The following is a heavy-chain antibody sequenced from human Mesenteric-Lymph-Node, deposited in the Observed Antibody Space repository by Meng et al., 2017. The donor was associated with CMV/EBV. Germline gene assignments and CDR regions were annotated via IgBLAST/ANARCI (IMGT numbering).Heavy chain of an antibody. V-gene: IGHV3-30*02. D-gene: IGHD3-3*01. Sequence: GGSLRLSCAASGFTFSSYGMHWVRQAPGKGLEWVAFIRYDGSNKYYADSVKGRFTISRDNSKNTLYLQMNSLRVEDTAVYYCARVYEWLLTLGYRFDPWGQGTLVTVSS. J-gene: IGHJ5*02. CDR1: GFTFSSYG. CDR3: ARVYEWLLTLGYRFDP. CDR2: IRYDGSNK.